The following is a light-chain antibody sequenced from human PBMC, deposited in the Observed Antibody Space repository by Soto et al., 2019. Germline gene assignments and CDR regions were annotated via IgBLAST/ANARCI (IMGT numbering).Light chain of an antibody. CDR1: SGSVSTSYY. CDR3: ALYMGSGIWV. CDR2: STN. J-gene: IGLJ3*02. Sequence: QTVVTQEPSSSVSPGRTVTLTCGLSSGSVSTSYYPSWYQQTPGQAPRTLIYSTNTRSSGVPDRFSGSILGNKAALTITGAQADDEADYYCALYMGSGIWVFGGGTKVTVL. V-gene: IGLV8-61*01.